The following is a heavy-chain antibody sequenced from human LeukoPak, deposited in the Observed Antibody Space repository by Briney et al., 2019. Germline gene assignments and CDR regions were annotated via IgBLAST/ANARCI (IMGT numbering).Heavy chain of an antibody. CDR3: AREDGYCSSTSCLEYYYYYYYMDV. CDR1: GFTFSSYW. J-gene: IGHJ6*03. V-gene: IGHV3-7*01. CDR2: IKQDGSEK. D-gene: IGHD2-2*01. Sequence: PGGSLRLSWAASGFTFSSYWMSWVRQAQGKGLEWVANIKQDGSEKYYVDSVKGRFTISRDNATNSLYLQMNSLRAEATAVYYCAREDGYCSSTSCLEYYYYYYYMDVWGKGTTVTVPS.